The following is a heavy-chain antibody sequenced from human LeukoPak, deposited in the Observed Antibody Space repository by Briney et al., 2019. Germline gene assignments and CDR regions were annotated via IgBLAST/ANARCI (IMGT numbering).Heavy chain of an antibody. D-gene: IGHD4-11*01. Sequence: SETLSLTCTVFGGSISSYYWSWIRQPPGKGLEWIGYIYYSGSTNYNPSLKSRVTISVDTSKNQFSLKLSSVTAADTAVYYCAAGVYSIYFDYWGQGTLVTVSS. CDR2: IYYSGST. V-gene: IGHV4-59*01. J-gene: IGHJ4*02. CDR3: AAGVYSIYFDY. CDR1: GGSISSYY.